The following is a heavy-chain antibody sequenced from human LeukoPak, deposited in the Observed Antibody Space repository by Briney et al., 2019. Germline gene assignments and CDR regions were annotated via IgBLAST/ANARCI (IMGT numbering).Heavy chain of an antibody. Sequence: SETLSLTCTVSGGSISSSSYYWGWIRQPPGKGLEWIGSIYYSGSTYYNPSLKSRVTISVDTSKNQFSLKLSSVTAADTAVYYCARDGRSGDSFDYWGQGTLVTVSS. V-gene: IGHV4-39*07. CDR1: GGSISSSSYY. D-gene: IGHD4-17*01. CDR2: IYYSGST. J-gene: IGHJ4*02. CDR3: ARDGRSGDSFDY.